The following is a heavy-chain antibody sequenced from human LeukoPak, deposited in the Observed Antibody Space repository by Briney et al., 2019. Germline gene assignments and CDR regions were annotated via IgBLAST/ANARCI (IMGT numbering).Heavy chain of an antibody. D-gene: IGHD5-12*01. V-gene: IGHV1-69*13. CDR2: IIPIFGTA. Sequence: GASVKVSCKAAGGTFSSYAISWVRQAPGQGLEWMGGIIPIFGTANYAQKFQGRVTITADESTSTAYMELSSLRSEDTAVYYCARDVERGYSGYDHWDYYMDVWGKGTTVTVSS. CDR3: ARDVERGYSGYDHWDYYMDV. CDR1: GGTFSSYA. J-gene: IGHJ6*03.